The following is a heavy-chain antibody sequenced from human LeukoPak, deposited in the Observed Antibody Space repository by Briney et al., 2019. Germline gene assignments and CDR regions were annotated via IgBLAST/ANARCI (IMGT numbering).Heavy chain of an antibody. Sequence: PGGSLRLSCAASGFTFSSYWMSWVRQAPGKGLEWVANIKQDGSEKYYVDSVKGRFTISRDNAKNSLYLQMNSLRAEDMAVYYCAGSRDSSGYYYVDYWGQGTLVTVSS. CDR1: GFTFSSYW. D-gene: IGHD3-22*01. J-gene: IGHJ4*02. CDR2: IKQDGSEK. V-gene: IGHV3-7*01. CDR3: AGSRDSSGYYYVDY.